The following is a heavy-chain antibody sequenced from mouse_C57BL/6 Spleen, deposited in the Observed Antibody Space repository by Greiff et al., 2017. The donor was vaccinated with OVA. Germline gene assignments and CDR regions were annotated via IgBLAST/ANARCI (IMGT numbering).Heavy chain of an antibody. CDR1: GFSFNTYA. Sequence: EVQVVESGGGLVQPKGSLKLSCAASGFSFNTYAMNWVRQAPGKGLEWVARIRSKSNNYATYYADSVKDRFTISRDDSESMLYLQMNNLKTEDTAMYYCVRHVSSGFDYWGQGTTLTVSS. CDR2: IRSKSNNYAT. D-gene: IGHD3-2*02. J-gene: IGHJ2*01. CDR3: VRHVSSGFDY. V-gene: IGHV10-1*01.